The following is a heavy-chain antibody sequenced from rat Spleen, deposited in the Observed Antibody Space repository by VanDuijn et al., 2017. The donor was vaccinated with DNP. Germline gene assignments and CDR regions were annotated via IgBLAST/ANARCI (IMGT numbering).Heavy chain of an antibody. J-gene: IGHJ3*01. CDR2: VWIGGTT. V-gene: IGHV2-27*01. D-gene: IGHD1-11*01. Sequence: QVQLKESGPGLVQPSQTLSLTCTVSGFSLSNYHVHWVRQPPGKGLEWMGVVWIGGTTHISSIFKSRVSISRDTSKSQVLLKRNSLQTEDTAMYFCVRWEGINGYWGQGTLVTVSS. CDR3: VRWEGINGY. CDR1: GFSLSNYH.